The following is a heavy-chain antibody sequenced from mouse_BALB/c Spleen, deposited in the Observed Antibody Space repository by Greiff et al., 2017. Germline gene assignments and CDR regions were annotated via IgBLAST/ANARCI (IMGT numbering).Heavy chain of an antibody. D-gene: IGHD1-1*01. CDR2: ISSGGSYT. CDR3: ARHFMVDY. Sequence: EVHLVESGGGLVKPGGSLKLSCAASGFTFSSYAMSWVRQTPEKRLEWVATISSGGSYTYYPDSVKGRFTISRDNAKNTLYLQMSSLRSEDTAMYYCARHFMVDYWGQGTTLTVSS. J-gene: IGHJ2*01. V-gene: IGHV5-9-3*01. CDR1: GFTFSSYA.